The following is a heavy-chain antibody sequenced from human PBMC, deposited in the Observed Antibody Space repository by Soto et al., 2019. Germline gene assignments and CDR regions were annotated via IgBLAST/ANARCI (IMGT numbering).Heavy chain of an antibody. CDR1: GGTFSSYA. V-gene: IGHV1-69*13. CDR2: IIPISGTA. J-gene: IGHJ6*02. D-gene: IGHD5-12*01. Sequence: SVKVSCKASGGTFSSYAISWVRQAPGQGLEWMGGIIPISGTANYAQKFQGRVTITADESTSTAYMELSSLRSEDTAVYYCARDLRKYSGYDHNYYYYGMDVWGQGTTVTVSS. CDR3: ARDLRKYSGYDHNYYYYGMDV.